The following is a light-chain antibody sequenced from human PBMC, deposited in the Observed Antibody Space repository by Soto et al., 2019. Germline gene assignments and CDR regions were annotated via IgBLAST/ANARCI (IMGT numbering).Light chain of an antibody. CDR2: DAS. CDR1: QSVSSY. J-gene: IGKJ4*01. Sequence: EIVLTQSPATVSLSPGERATLSCRASQSVSSYLAWYQQKPGQAPRLLIYDASNRATGIPARFSGSGSGTDFTLTISSLEPEDFAVYYCQQRTNWSSVTFGGGTKVDIK. V-gene: IGKV3-11*01. CDR3: QQRTNWSSVT.